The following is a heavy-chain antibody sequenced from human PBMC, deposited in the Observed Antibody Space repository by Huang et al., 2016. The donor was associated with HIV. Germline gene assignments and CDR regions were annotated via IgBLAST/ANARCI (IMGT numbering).Heavy chain of an antibody. V-gene: IGHV5-51*01. J-gene: IGHJ3*02. CDR1: GYSFNNYW. Sequence: ELQLVQSGAEVKKPGESLTIACKGSGYSFNNYWVAWVRQMPGKGLEGMGVIYRGDSDSRDSPSFQGQVSSSADKSINTVYLHGGSLKASDTATYYCAMPRRTEYGDPWDAFDIWGQGTMVTVSS. CDR3: AMPRRTEYGDPWDAFDI. D-gene: IGHD4-17*01. CDR2: IYRGDSDS.